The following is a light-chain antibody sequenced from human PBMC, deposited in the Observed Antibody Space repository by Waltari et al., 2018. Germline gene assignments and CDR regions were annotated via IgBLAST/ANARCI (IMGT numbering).Light chain of an antibody. CDR2: LGS. J-gene: IGKJ5*01. V-gene: IGKV2-28*01. Sequence: DIVMTQSPLSLPVTPGEPSSISCRPSQSLLHSNGYNYLDWYLQQPGQSPQLLIYLGSNRASGVPDRFSGSGSGTDFTLKISSVEAEDVGVYYCMQTLQSPVTFGQGTRLEIK. CDR3: MQTLQSPVT. CDR1: QSLLHSNGYNY.